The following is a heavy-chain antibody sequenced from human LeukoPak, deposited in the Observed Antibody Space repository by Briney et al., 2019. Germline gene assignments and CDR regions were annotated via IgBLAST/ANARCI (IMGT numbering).Heavy chain of an antibody. J-gene: IGHJ3*02. CDR1: GGSISSGGYH. CDR3: ARELDSSGYYLIELDDAFDI. D-gene: IGHD3-22*01. Sequence: SQPLSLPCTVSGGSISSGGYHWSWIPPHRGEGLVWRVYIYYSGSTYYNAGLKSRVTISVDTSKCQFSLTLSAVTAADTAVYYCARELDSSGYYLIELDDAFDIWGEGTVVTVS. V-gene: IGHV4-31*03. CDR2: IYYSGST.